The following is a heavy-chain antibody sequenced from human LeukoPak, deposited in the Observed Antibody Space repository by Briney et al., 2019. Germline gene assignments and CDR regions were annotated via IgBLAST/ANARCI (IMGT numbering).Heavy chain of an antibody. CDR2: MSGSGDGT. CDR3: AKMMGQRLYDYCMDV. J-gene: IGHJ6*03. V-gene: IGHV3-23*01. CDR1: EFTFSDYF. Sequence: GGSLRLSCAASEFTFSDYFMSWVRQAPGKGLEWVSAMSGSGDGTYYADSVKGRFTISRDNSKNTLYLQMNSLRAEDTAVYYCAKMMGQRLYDYCMDVWGKGTTVTVSS. D-gene: IGHD3-16*01.